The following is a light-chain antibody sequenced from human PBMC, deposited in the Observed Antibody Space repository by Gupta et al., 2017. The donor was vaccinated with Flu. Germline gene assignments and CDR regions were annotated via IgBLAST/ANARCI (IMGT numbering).Light chain of an antibody. CDR1: SSDVGGYRY. V-gene: IGLV2-8*01. CDR2: EVS. J-gene: IGLJ1*01. Sequence: QSALTQPRSASGSPGQSVTISCTGTSSDVGGYRYVSWFQHHPGKAPKRIIYEVSKRPSGVPDRFSGSKSGNTASLTISGLQADDEADYYCSSNAGSNPLYVFGTGTKVTVL. CDR3: SSNAGSNPLYV.